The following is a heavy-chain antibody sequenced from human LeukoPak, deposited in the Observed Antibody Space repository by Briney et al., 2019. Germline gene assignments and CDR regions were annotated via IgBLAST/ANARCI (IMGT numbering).Heavy chain of an antibody. CDR2: IKQDGSEK. D-gene: IGHD6-19*01. V-gene: IGHV3-7*01. CDR3: ARDRDSSGFVDYFDY. Sequence: AGGSLRLSCAASGFTFSSYWMSWVRQAPGKGLEWVANIKQDGSEKYYVDSVKGRFTISRDNAKNSLYLQMNSLRAEDTAVYYCARDRDSSGFVDYFDYWSQGTLVTVSS. J-gene: IGHJ4*02. CDR1: GFTFSSYW.